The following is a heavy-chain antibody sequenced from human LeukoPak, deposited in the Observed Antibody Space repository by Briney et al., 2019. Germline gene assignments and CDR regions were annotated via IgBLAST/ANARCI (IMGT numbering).Heavy chain of an antibody. CDR2: IKQDGSEK. D-gene: IGHD3-3*01. CDR3: ARDRNTDFWSGYYTNYFDY. Sequence: GGSLRLSCAGSGFTFSTYWMSWVRQAPGKGLEWVANIKQDGSEKYYVDTVKGRFTISRDNAKNSLYLQMNSLRAEDTAVYYCARDRNTDFWSGYYTNYFDYWGQGTLVTVSS. V-gene: IGHV3-7*01. CDR1: GFTFSTYW. J-gene: IGHJ4*02.